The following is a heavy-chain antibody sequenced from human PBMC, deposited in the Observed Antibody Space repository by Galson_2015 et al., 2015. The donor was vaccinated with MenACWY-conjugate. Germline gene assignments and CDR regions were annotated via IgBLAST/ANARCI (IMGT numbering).Heavy chain of an antibody. CDR2: IYPADSDT. D-gene: IGHD6-13*01. J-gene: IGHJ4*02. CDR3: ARHFERVYSSRWYVEIDF. V-gene: IGHV5-51*01. Sequence: QSGAEVKKPGESLKISCKGSGYTFTSYWIGWVRQMPGKGLEWMGIIYPADSDTRYSPSFQGQVTISADKSISTAYLQWSGLKASDTAIYYCARHFERVYSSRWYVEIDFWGQGTLVTVSS. CDR1: GYTFTSYW.